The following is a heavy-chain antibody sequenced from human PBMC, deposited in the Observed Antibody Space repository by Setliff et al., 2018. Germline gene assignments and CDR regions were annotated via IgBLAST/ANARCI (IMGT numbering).Heavy chain of an antibody. V-gene: IGHV1-8*01. J-gene: IGHJ6*03. D-gene: IGHD3-22*01. CDR2: MNPNSGNT. CDR1: GYTFTNYD. CDR3: AREGRRYYDSSGYYYDPYYYYYMDV. Sequence: ASVKVSCKASGYTFTNYDINWVRQATGQGLEWIGWMNPNSGNTNYAQKVQGRVTMTTDTSTSTAYTELRSLTSDDTAVYYCAREGRRYYDSSGYYYDPYYYYYMDVWGKGTTVTVSS.